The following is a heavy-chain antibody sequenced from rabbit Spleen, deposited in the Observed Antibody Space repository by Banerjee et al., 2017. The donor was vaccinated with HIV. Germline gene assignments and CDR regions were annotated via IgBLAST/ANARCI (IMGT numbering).Heavy chain of an antibody. Sequence: QSLEESGGGLVQPEGSLTLTCTASGFSFSSNYMCWVRQAPGKGLEWIACIYAGSSGSTYYASWAKGRFTISKTSSTTVTLQMTSLTAADTATYFCARDLTNVIGWNFGLWGPGTLVTVS. CDR3: ARDLTNVIGWNFGL. D-gene: IGHD1-1*01. CDR1: GFSFSSNY. J-gene: IGHJ4*01. CDR2: IYAGSSGST. V-gene: IGHV1S40*01.